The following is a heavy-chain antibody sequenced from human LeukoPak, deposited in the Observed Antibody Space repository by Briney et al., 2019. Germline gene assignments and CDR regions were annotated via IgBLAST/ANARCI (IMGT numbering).Heavy chain of an antibody. CDR2: IIPIFGTA. CDR3: ARDRNKDSSGWRVDVLTTFDH. J-gene: IGHJ4*02. Sequence: SVNVSFKASVGTFSSYAISWVRQAPGQGLEWMGGIIPIFGTANYAQKFQGRVTITADESTSTAYMELSSLRSEDTAVYYCARDRNKDSSGWRVDVLTTFDHWGQGTRVTVSS. CDR1: VGTFSSYA. D-gene: IGHD6-19*01. V-gene: IGHV1-69*13.